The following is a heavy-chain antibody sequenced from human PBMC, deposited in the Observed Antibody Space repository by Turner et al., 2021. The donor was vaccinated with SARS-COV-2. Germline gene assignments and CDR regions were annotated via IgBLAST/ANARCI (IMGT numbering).Heavy chain of an antibody. Sequence: QLHLHVSVSGLVQPSETLSLPCTVSGGSISSIPYSWGWIRQPPGKGLEWIGSIYYSGRTYYNKSLKSRVTISVDTSKNKFSLKLSSVTDAETAVYYCARRSEGYYGSGSHWFDHWGQGTLVTVSS. J-gene: IGHJ5*02. CDR2: IYYSGRT. V-gene: IGHV4-39*01. CDR3: ARRSEGYYGSGSHWFDH. D-gene: IGHD3-10*01. CDR1: GGSISSIPYS.